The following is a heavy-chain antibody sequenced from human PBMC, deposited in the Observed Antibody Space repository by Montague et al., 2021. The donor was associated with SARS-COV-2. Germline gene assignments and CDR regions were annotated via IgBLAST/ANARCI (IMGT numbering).Heavy chain of an antibody. CDR3: ATSRDVLLWFGELLDAFDI. Sequence: ETLSLTCAVSGASISSSSHYWGWIRQPPGKGLEWVSAISGSGGSTYYADSVKGRFTISRDNSKNTLYLQMNSLRAEDTAVYYCATSRDVLLWFGELLDAFDIWGQGTMVTVSS. J-gene: IGHJ3*02. D-gene: IGHD3-10*01. CDR1: GASISSSS. V-gene: IGHV3-23*01. CDR2: ISGSGGST.